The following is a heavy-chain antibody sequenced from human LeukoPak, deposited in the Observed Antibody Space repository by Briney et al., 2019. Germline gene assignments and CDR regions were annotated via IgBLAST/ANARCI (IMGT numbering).Heavy chain of an antibody. J-gene: IGHJ6*02. CDR2: INPSSGGT. CDR1: GYTLTDYY. CDR3: ARKPEGMDV. Sequence: GASVKVSCKASGYTLTDYYMHWVRQAPGQGLEWMGRINPSSGGTNYAQKFQGTVTMTRDTSISTAYMELSRLRSDDTAVYYCARKPEGMDVWGQGTTVTVSS. D-gene: IGHD1-14*01. V-gene: IGHV1-2*06.